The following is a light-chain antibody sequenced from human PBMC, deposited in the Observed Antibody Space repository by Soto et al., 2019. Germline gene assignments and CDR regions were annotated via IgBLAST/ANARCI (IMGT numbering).Light chain of an antibody. Sequence: QSVLTQPASVSGSPGQSVTISCTGASSDVGGSDYVSWYQQHPGKAPKLILYEVNNRPSGVSNHFSGSKSGNTASLIISGLQADDEAEYYCSSYSTTSTLVFGSGTKVT. V-gene: IGLV2-14*03. CDR1: SSDVGGSDY. CDR2: EVN. CDR3: SSYSTTSTLV. J-gene: IGLJ1*01.